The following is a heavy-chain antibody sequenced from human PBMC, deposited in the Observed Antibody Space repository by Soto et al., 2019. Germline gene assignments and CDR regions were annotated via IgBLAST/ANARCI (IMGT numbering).Heavy chain of an antibody. D-gene: IGHD3-16*01. V-gene: IGHV3-23*01. CDR2: ISGSGGST. Sequence: GGSLRLSCAASGFTFSSYAMSWVRQAPGKGLEWVSVISGSGGSTYYADSVKGRFTISRDNSKNTLYLQMNSLRAEDTAVYYCAKDRAIYDYPTLFDYWGQGTLVTVSS. CDR3: AKDRAIYDYPTLFDY. J-gene: IGHJ4*02. CDR1: GFTFSSYA.